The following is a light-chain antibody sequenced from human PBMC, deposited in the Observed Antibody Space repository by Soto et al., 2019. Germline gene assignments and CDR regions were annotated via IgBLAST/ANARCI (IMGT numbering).Light chain of an antibody. J-gene: IGLJ1*01. V-gene: IGLV1-36*01. Sequence: QSVLTQPPSVSEAPRQRVTISCSGSSSNIGNNAVNWYQQLPGKAPKLLIYYDDLLPSGVSDRFSGSKSGTSASLAISGLQSEDEADYYCAAWDDRLNGLVFGNGTKVTV. CDR3: AAWDDRLNGLV. CDR2: YDD. CDR1: SSNIGNNA.